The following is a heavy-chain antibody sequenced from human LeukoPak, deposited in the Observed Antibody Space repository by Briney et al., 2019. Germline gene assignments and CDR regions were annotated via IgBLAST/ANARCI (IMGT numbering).Heavy chain of an antibody. V-gene: IGHV1-18*01. CDR3: ARDRGIAEADSFDP. Sequence: ASVNVSFKASGYTYTTDVRSGVRQAPGQGLEWMGWIDTYSSKTNYAQKFQGRVTMTSDTSTSTAYMELRSLRSDDTAVYYCARDRGIAEADSFDPWGQGTLVTVSS. CDR1: GYTYTTDV. CDR2: IDTYSSKT. J-gene: IGHJ5*02. D-gene: IGHD6-13*01.